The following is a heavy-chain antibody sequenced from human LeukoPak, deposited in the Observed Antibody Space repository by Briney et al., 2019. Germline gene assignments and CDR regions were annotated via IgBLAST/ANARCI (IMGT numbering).Heavy chain of an antibody. D-gene: IGHD4-17*01. J-gene: IGHJ4*02. CDR3: ASSYGVTNFDY. CDR2: INNDGSST. V-gene: IGHV3-74*01. Sequence: PGGSLRLSCAASGFTFSSHWMHWVRQAPGKGLVWVSRINNDGSSTNYADSVKGRFTISRDNAKNTLYLQMNSLRAEDTAAYYCASSYGVTNFDYWGQGTLVTVSS. CDR1: GFTFSSHW.